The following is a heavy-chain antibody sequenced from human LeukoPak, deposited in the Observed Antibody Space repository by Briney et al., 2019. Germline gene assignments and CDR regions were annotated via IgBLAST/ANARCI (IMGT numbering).Heavy chain of an antibody. CDR2: IYYSGCT. CDR3: ARQPPLRSIYGMDV. CDR1: GGSISSYY. J-gene: IGHJ6*02. V-gene: IGHV4-59*08. D-gene: IGHD3-3*01. Sequence: PSETLSLTCTVSGGSISSYYWSWIRQPPGKGLEWIGYIYYSGCTNYNPSLKSRVTISVDTSKNQFSLKLSSVTAADTAVYYCARQPPLRSIYGMDVWGQGTTVTVSS.